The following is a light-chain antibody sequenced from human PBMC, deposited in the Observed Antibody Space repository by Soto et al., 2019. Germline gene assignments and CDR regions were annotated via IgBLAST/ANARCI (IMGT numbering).Light chain of an antibody. CDR1: QSISSW. CDR3: QQYRIYWT. CDR2: DAS. Sequence: DIQMTQSPSTLSASVGDRVTITCRASQSISSWLAWYQQKPGNAPKVLIYDASSLESGVPSRFSGSGSGTEFTLTISSLQPDDFATYYCQQYRIYWTFGQGTKVEIK. V-gene: IGKV1-5*01. J-gene: IGKJ1*01.